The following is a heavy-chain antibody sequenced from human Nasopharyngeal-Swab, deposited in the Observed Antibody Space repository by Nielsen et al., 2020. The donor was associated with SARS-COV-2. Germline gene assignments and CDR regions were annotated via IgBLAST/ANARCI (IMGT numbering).Heavy chain of an antibody. CDR1: GFTFSSYE. CDR3: ARDTGYCSGGSCYSYGMDV. V-gene: IGHV3-48*03. CDR2: ISSSGSTI. Sequence: GGSLRLSCAASGFTFSSYEMNWVRQAPGKGLEWVSYISSSGSTIYYADSVKGRFTISRDNAKNSLYLQMNSLRAEDTAVYYCARDTGYCSGGSCYSYGMDVWGQGTTVTVSS. J-gene: IGHJ6*02. D-gene: IGHD2-15*01.